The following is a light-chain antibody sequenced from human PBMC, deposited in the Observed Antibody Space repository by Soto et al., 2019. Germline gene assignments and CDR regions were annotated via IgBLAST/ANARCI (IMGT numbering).Light chain of an antibody. J-gene: IGKJ3*01. CDR3: QQYDKWPLT. CDR2: GAS. V-gene: IGKV3-15*01. CDR1: QSVSTN. Sequence: EIEMTQSPATLSVSPGERATLSCRASQSVSTNLAWYQQKPGQAPRLLIYGASTRAPGIPARFSGSGSGTEFTLTVSSLQSEDFAVYFCQQYDKWPLTFGPGTKVDFK.